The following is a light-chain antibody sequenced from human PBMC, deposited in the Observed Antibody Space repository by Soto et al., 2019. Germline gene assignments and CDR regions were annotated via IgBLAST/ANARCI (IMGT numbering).Light chain of an antibody. Sequence: QSVLTQPASVSGSPGQSISFSCAGSNSDVGSSVYVSWYQQHPGKAPQLIIYEVNKRPSGVSDRFSGTKSGNTASLAITGLQAEDEADYYCQSYDSSLSGWVFGGGTKVTVL. CDR2: EVN. CDR3: QSYDSSLSGWV. J-gene: IGLJ3*02. V-gene: IGLV2-14*01. CDR1: NSDVGSSVY.